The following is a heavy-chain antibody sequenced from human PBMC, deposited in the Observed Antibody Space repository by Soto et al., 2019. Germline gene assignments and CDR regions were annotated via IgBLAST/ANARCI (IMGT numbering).Heavy chain of an antibody. J-gene: IGHJ4*02. CDR2: LTTDYST. CDR3: AKDFYGRATFDS. Sequence: HPWWSLRLACAASGVNCLCYGMRCVHQAPGKGLERVACLTTDYSTYYADSVKGRFTISRDSSRNTLYLLLDSLTVEDTAVYYCAKDFYGRATFDSWGQGTPVTVSS. D-gene: IGHD3-10*01. V-gene: IGHV3-23*01. CDR1: GVNCLCYG.